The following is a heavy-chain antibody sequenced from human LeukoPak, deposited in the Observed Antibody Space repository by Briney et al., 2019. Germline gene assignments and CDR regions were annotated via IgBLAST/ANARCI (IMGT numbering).Heavy chain of an antibody. Sequence: AXSWVRXAPGEGIEWMGRIIPILGIANYAQKFQRRVTITADKSTSTAYMELSSLRSEDTAVYYCARDRGYYYDSSGYYSLDYWGQGTLVTVSS. V-gene: IGHV1-69*04. CDR2: IIPILGIA. CDR3: ARDRGYYYDSSGYYSLDY. CDR1: A. J-gene: IGHJ4*02. D-gene: IGHD3-22*01.